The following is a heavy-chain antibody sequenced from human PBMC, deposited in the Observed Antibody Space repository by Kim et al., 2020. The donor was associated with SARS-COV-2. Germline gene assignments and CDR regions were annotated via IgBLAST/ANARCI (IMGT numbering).Heavy chain of an antibody. CDR3: VSDRDFEH. Sequence: SGQTDYNPSLKSRVTLTVDTSKSQFSLKLSSVGAADTAVYYCVSDRDFEHWGQGILVTVSS. D-gene: IGHD3-10*01. V-gene: IGHV4-59*01. CDR2: SGQT. J-gene: IGHJ1*01.